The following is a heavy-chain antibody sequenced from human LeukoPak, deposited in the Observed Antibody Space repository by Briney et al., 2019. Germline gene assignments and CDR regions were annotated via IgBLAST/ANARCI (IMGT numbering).Heavy chain of an antibody. J-gene: IGHJ5*02. V-gene: IGHV4-34*01. CDR1: GGSFSGYY. D-gene: IGHD3-10*01. Sequence: SETLSLTCAAYGGSFSGYYWSWIRRPPGKGLEWIGEINHSGSTNYNPSLKSRVTISVDTSKNQFSLKLSSVTAADTAVYYWLRGRREGSGSSSPPWFDPWGQGTLVTVSS. CDR3: LRGRREGSGSSSPPWFDP. CDR2: INHSGST.